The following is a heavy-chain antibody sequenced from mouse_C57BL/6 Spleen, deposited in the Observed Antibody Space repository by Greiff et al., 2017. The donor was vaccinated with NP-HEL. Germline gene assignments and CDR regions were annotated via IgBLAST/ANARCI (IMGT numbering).Heavy chain of an antibody. J-gene: IGHJ2*01. CDR1: GFTFSSYT. D-gene: IGHD2-3*01. CDR2: ISGGGGNT. CDR3: ARGGDGYLFDY. V-gene: IGHV5-9*01. Sequence: EVQLVESGGGLVKPGGSLKLSCAASGFTFSSYTMSWVRQTPEKRLEWVATISGGGGNTYYPDSVKGRFTISRDNAKNTLYLQMSSLRSEDTALYYCARGGDGYLFDYWGQGTTLTVSS.